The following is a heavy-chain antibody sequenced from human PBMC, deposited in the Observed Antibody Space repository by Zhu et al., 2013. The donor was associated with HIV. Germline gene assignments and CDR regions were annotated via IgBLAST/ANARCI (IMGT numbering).Heavy chain of an antibody. D-gene: IGHD2-15*01. CDR2: INPDSGAT. V-gene: IGHV1-2*02. Sequence: QVQLVQSGAEVKKPGASVTVSCKASAYSFTGYYIHWVRQAPGQGLEWMGWINPDSGATIYAQKFQGRVTMTRDTSISTAYMEPKRLNSDDTAFYYCARVPGGGSSSVFLIIWGQGTSGHVSS. J-gene: IGHJ3*02. CDR1: AYSFTGYY. CDR3: ARVPGGGSSSVFLII.